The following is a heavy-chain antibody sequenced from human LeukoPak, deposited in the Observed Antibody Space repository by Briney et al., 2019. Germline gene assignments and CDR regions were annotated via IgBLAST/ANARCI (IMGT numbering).Heavy chain of an antibody. Sequence: GGSLRLSCVVSGFTFSGYTMTWVRQAPGKGLEWVSGIRENGGTTYYADSVRGRFTISRDNSKNTLYLQMNSLRAEDTAVYYCAKNPDYDYVWRSYRSFDYWGQGTLVTVSS. J-gene: IGHJ4*02. D-gene: IGHD3-16*02. CDR3: AKNPDYDYVWRSYRSFDY. V-gene: IGHV3-23*01. CDR2: IRENGGTT. CDR1: GFTFSGYT.